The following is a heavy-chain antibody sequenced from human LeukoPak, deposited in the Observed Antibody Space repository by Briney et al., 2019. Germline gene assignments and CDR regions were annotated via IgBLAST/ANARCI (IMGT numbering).Heavy chain of an antibody. CDR3: ARWLDY. V-gene: IGHV3-21*01. CDR2: ISSGSTSI. Sequence: GGSLRLSCAASGFTFSSYSMNWIRQAPGKGLEWVSSISSGSTSIYYADSMKGRFTISRDNAKNSLHLQMNSLRAEDTAVYYCARWLDYWGQGTLVTVSS. J-gene: IGHJ4*02. CDR1: GFTFSSYS.